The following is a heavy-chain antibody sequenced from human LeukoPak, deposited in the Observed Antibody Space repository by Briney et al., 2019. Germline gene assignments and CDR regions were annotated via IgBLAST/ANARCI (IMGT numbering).Heavy chain of an antibody. V-gene: IGHV3-30*04. CDR2: ISNDGSNK. Sequence: GGSLRLSCAASGFSFSYYAMNWVRQAPGKGLEWVALISNDGSNKYYADSVKGRFTVSRDKSKNTVSLQMNSLRAEDTAVYYCPRPLGDCSGGSCYSEMDVWGQGTTVTVSS. CDR3: PRPLGDCSGGSCYSEMDV. J-gene: IGHJ6*02. CDR1: GFSFSYYA. D-gene: IGHD2-15*01.